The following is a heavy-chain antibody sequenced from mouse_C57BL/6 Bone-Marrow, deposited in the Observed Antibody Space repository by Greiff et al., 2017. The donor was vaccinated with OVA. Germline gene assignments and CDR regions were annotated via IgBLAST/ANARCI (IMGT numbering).Heavy chain of an antibody. Sequence: QVQLQQSGAELVRPGASVTLSCKASGYTFTDYEMHWVKQTPVHGLEWIGAIDPETGGTAYNQKFKGKAILTADKSSSTAYMELRSLTSEDSAVYYCTGQLRPLWFAYWGQGTLVTVSA. D-gene: IGHD3-2*02. CDR2: IDPETGGT. J-gene: IGHJ3*01. CDR1: GYTFTDYE. V-gene: IGHV1-15*01. CDR3: TGQLRPLWFAY.